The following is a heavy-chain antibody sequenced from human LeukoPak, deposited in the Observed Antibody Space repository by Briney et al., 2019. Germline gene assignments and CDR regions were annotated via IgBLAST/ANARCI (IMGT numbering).Heavy chain of an antibody. CDR1: GFTFSSYW. D-gene: IGHD2-2*01. CDR3: AREAGGYCSSTSCYYFDY. Sequence: PGGPLRLSCAASGFTFSSYWMSWVRPAPGKGLEWVANIKQDGSEKYYVDSVKGRFTISRDNAKNSLYLQMNSLRAEDTAVYYCAREAGGYCSSTSCYYFDYWGQGTLVTVSS. J-gene: IGHJ4*02. V-gene: IGHV3-7*01. CDR2: IKQDGSEK.